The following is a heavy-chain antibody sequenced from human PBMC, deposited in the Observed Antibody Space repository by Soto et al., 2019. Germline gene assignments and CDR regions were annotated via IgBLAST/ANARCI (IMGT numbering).Heavy chain of an antibody. Sequence: QVQLVQAGAEVKRLGSSVKVSCKASGSTFSNHIITWVRQAPGQGLEWMGRIIPILDITNYAQKFQDRVTITADKSTTTAYMEVSSLSSEDTAVYYCARDSPIGSTFSGHDDIDSWGQGTLVTVSS. V-gene: IGHV1-69*08. CDR2: IIPILDIT. D-gene: IGHD5-12*01. CDR3: ARDSPIGSTFSGHDDIDS. CDR1: GSTFSNHI. J-gene: IGHJ4*02.